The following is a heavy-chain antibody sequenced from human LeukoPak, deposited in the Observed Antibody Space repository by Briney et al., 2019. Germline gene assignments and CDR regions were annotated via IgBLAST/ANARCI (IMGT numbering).Heavy chain of an antibody. CDR3: ARDPYYDFWSGYYAYFDY. CDR1: GFTFSSYS. J-gene: IGHJ4*02. CDR2: ISSSSSYI. V-gene: IGHV3-21*01. D-gene: IGHD3-3*01. Sequence: GGSLRLSCAASGFTFSSYSMNWVRQAPGEGLEWVSSISSSSSYIYYADSVKGRFTISRDNAKNSLYLQMNSLRAEDTAVYYCARDPYYDFWSGYYAYFDYWGQGTLVTVSS.